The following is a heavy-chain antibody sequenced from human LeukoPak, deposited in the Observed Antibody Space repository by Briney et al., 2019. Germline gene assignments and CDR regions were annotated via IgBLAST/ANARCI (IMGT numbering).Heavy chain of an antibody. J-gene: IGHJ4*02. D-gene: IGHD3-10*01. CDR3: ARTRYYYNSRSYGAPYYFDY. Sequence: SSETLSLTCTVSGDSISGSSDYWGWIRQPPGKGLEWIGSIYYSGSTYYNPSLKSRVTISVDTSKNQFSLKLSSVTAADTAVYYCARTRYYYNSRSYGAPYYFDYWGQGTLVTVSS. V-gene: IGHV4-39*01. CDR2: IYYSGST. CDR1: GDSISGSSDY.